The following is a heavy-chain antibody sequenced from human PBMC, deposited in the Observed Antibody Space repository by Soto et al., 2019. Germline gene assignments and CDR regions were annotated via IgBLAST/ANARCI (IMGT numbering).Heavy chain of an antibody. CDR1: GITFSSYA. D-gene: IGHD6-13*01. J-gene: IGHJ4*02. V-gene: IGHV3-23*01. CDR2: ITGSGLRT. Sequence: EVQLLESGGGVVQPGGSLRLSCAASGITFSSYAVNWVRQAPGKGLEWVSRITGSGLRTYYADSVRGRFTISRDNSQNTMYLHLSGLGAEDTARYFCAKEMTAAAYVATSPFDLLGQGTLVTAS. CDR3: AKEMTAAAYVATSPFDL.